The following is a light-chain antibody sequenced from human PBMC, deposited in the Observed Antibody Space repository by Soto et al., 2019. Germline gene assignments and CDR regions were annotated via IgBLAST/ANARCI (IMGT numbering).Light chain of an antibody. CDR2: NAS. J-gene: IGKJ1*01. CDR3: QQYNSYSWT. CDR1: QSISSW. Sequence: DIQMTQSPSTLSASVGDRVTITCPASQSISSWLAWYRQKPGQAPKLLSSNASSLESGVPARLSGSGSGTEFTLTISGLQPDDFATYYCQQYNSYSWTFGEGTKVEIK. V-gene: IGKV1-5*03.